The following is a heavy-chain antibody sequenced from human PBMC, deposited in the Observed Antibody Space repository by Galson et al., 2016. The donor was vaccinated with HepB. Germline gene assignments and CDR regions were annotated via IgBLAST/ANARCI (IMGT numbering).Heavy chain of an antibody. CDR3: ARDWRFGSSYGYLYIYWYLDL. CDR2: ISYDGTNK. CDR1: GFTFSRSW. J-gene: IGHJ2*01. Sequence: SLRLSCAASGFTFSRSWMTWVRQAPGKGLEWVALISYDGTNKYYADSVKGRFTISRDNSKNTLYLQMNSLKPDDTATFYCARDWRFGSSYGYLYIYWYLDLWGRGTLVTVSS. D-gene: IGHD5-18*01. V-gene: IGHV3-30-3*01.